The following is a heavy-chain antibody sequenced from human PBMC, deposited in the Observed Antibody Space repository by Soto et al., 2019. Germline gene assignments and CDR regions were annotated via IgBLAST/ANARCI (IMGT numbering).Heavy chain of an antibody. J-gene: IGHJ4*02. CDR1: GDSVSSNSAA. V-gene: IGHV6-1*01. D-gene: IGHD3-9*01. CDR3: ARLEGLATISYYFDF. CDR2: TCYRSKWYN. Sequence: SQTLSLTCAISGDSVSSNSAAWNWIRQSPSRGLEWLGRTCYRSKWYNDYAVSVKSRITINPDTSKNQFSLKLNSVTAADSAVYFCARLEGLATISYYFDFWGPGALVTVSS.